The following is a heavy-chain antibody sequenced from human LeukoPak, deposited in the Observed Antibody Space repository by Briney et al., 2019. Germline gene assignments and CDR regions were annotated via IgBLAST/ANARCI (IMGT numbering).Heavy chain of an antibody. CDR2: INAGNGKT. V-gene: IGHV1-3*01. CDR1: GYTFTSYA. CDR3: ARDSGYQLLWY. J-gene: IGHJ4*02. Sequence: SVKVSCKASGYTFTSYAMHWVRQAPGQRLEWMGWINAGNGKTKYSRKFQGRVTITRDTSASTAYMELSSLRSEDTAVYYCARDSGYQLLWYWGQGTLVTVSS. D-gene: IGHD2-2*01.